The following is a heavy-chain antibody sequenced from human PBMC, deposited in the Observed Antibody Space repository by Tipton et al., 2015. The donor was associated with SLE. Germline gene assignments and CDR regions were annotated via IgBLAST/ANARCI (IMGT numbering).Heavy chain of an antibody. Sequence: QLVQSGGGLVQPGGSLRLSCAASGFTFSSYDMHWVRQATGKGLEWVSAIGTAGDPYYPGSVKGRFTISRENAKNSLYLQMNSLRAGDTAVYYCARGTVAGTDWYFDLWGRGTLVTVSS. J-gene: IGHJ2*01. D-gene: IGHD6-19*01. CDR1: GFTFSSYD. CDR3: ARGTVAGTDWYFDL. CDR2: IGTAGDP. V-gene: IGHV3-13*05.